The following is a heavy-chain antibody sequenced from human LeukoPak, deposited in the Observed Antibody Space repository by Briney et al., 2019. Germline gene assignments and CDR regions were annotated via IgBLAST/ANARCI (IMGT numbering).Heavy chain of an antibody. CDR2: IYHSGST. J-gene: IGHJ4*02. CDR3: ARGRSYKVTAVAERHFDY. CDR1: GYSISSGYY. V-gene: IGHV4-38-2*02. Sequence: SETLSLTCTVSGYSISSGYYWGWIRQPPGKGLEWIGSIYHSGSTYYNPSLKSRVTISVDTSKNQFSLKLSSVTAADTAVYYCARGRSYKVTAVAERHFDYWGQGTLVTVSS. D-gene: IGHD6-19*01.